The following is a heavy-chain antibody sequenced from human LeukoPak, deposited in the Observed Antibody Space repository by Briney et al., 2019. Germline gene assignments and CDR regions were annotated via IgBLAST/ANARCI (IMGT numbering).Heavy chain of an antibody. J-gene: IGHJ4*02. V-gene: IGHV3-23*01. CDR1: GFTFSSYA. CDR2: MSSGGGYT. CDR3: AKFATRRKGASYIDS. Sequence: GGSLRLSCAASGFTFSSYAMNWVRQAPGKGLEWVSGMSSGGGYTYYADSVKGRFTISRDNSQNTLYLQMNSLRVEDTALYYCAKFATRRKGASYIDSLGQGTPVTVSS. D-gene: IGHD1-14*01.